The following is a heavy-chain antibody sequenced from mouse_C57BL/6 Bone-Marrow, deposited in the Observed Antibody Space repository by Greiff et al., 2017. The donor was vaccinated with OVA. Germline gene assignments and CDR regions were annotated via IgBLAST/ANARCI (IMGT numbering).Heavy chain of an antibody. CDR1: GFTFSSYA. Sequence: DVHLVESGGGLVKPGGSLKLSCAASGFTFSSYAMSWVRQTPEKRLEWVATISDGGSYTYYPDNVKGRFTISRDNAKNNLYLQMSHLKSEDTAMYYCALWLRRRGYAMDYWGQGTSVTVSS. CDR2: ISDGGSYT. V-gene: IGHV5-4*01. D-gene: IGHD2-2*01. CDR3: ALWLRRRGYAMDY. J-gene: IGHJ4*01.